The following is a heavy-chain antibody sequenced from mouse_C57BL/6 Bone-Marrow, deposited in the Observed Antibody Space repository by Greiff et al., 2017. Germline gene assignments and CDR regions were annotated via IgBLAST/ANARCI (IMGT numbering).Heavy chain of an antibody. Sequence: EVQLQQSGPELVKPGASVKISCKASGYTFTDYYMNWVKQSHGKSLEWIGDINPNNGGTSYNQKFKGKATLTVDKSSSTAYMELRSLTSEDSAVYYCATLRYYYGTRDYWGQGTTLTVSS. J-gene: IGHJ2*01. D-gene: IGHD1-1*01. CDR3: ATLRYYYGTRDY. V-gene: IGHV1-26*01. CDR1: GYTFTDYY. CDR2: INPNNGGT.